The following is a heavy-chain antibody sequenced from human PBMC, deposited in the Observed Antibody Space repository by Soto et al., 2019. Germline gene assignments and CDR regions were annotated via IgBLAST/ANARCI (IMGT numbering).Heavy chain of an antibody. CDR1: GYTLTGLP. CDR3: AKVHGIVAATYFFDY. CDR2: FDPEEGET. D-gene: IGHD1-26*01. J-gene: IGHJ4*02. V-gene: IGHV1-24*01. Sequence: ASVKVSCKVSGYTLTGLPVQWLRQAPGKGLEWMGGFDPEEGETTYAQKFQGRVIMTEDTSTATAYMELISLTSHDTAVYYCAKVHGIVAATYFFDYWGQGTLVTVSS.